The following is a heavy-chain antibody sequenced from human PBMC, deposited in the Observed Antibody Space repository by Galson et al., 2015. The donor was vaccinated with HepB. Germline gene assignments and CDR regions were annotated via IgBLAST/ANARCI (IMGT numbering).Heavy chain of an antibody. V-gene: IGHV1-46*03. CDR3: AREPTSYCSSTSCPPLYYFDY. CDR2: LNPSGGST. D-gene: IGHD2-2*01. CDR1: GYTFTSYY. Sequence: SVKVSCKASGYTFTSYYMHWVRQAPGQGLERMGILNPSGGSTSYAQKFQGRVTMTRDTSTSTVYMELSSLRSEDTAVYYFAREPTSYCSSTSCPPLYYFDYWGQGTLVTVSS. J-gene: IGHJ4*02.